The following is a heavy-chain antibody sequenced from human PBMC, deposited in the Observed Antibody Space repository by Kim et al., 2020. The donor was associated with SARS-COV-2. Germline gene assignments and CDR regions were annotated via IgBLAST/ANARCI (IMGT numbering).Heavy chain of an antibody. V-gene: IGHV3-53*01. CDR2: IYSDGTT. D-gene: IGHD3-22*01. CDR3: ARVGSTGTLIVMIDDAFDI. J-gene: IGHJ3*02. Sequence: GGSLRLSCAASGFIVRRSHMSWVRQAPGKGLEWVSVIYSDGTTYYADSVKGRFTVSRDNSKNTLYLQMSDLRAEDTAVYYCARVGSTGTLIVMIDDAFDIWGQGTVVTVSS. CDR1: GFIVRRSH.